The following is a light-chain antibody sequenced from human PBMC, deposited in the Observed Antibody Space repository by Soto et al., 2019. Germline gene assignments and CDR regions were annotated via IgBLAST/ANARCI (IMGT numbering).Light chain of an antibody. V-gene: IGKV3-11*01. J-gene: IGKJ5*01. CDR1: QSVSSY. CDR3: QQRNVWPPVT. CDR2: ATS. Sequence: EIVLTQSPATLSLSPGEGATLSCRASQSVSSYLAWYQQKPGQAPRLLIYATSTRATGIPARFSGSGSGTDFTLTISSLEPEDSAVYYCQQRNVWPPVTFGQGTRLEIK.